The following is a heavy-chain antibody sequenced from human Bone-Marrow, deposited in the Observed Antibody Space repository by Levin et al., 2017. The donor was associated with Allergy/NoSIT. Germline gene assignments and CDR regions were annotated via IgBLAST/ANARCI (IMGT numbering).Heavy chain of an antibody. V-gene: IGHV4-4*02. Sequence: KPSETLSLTCAVSGDSMTSNDWWTWVRQPPGKGLEWIGEISHRGNANYNPSLKSRVTISVDTSKKDFSLTVTSVTAADTAAYYCAREKQYRLPLYYYYCYIDVWGKGTTVIVSS. CDR2: ISHRGNA. D-gene: IGHD2-2*01. CDR3: AREKQYRLPLYYYYCYIDV. CDR1: GDSMTSNDW. J-gene: IGHJ6*03.